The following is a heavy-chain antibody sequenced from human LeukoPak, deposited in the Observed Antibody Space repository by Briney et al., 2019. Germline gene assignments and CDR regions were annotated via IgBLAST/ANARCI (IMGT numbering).Heavy chain of an antibody. CDR3: ARLAVPAAPFDS. Sequence: GGSLRLSCAASGFTFSNAWMNWVRQAPGKGLEWVSIIYSGGSTDYTDSVKGRFTISRDNSKNTLYLQMNSLRAEDTAVYYCARLAVPAAPFDSWGQGTLVTVSS. V-gene: IGHV3-53*01. CDR2: IYSGGST. CDR1: GFTFSNAW. J-gene: IGHJ4*02. D-gene: IGHD2-2*01.